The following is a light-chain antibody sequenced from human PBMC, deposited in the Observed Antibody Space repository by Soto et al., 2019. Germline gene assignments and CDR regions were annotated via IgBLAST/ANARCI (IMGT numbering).Light chain of an antibody. CDR3: QKYNSAPPLT. J-gene: IGKJ1*01. V-gene: IGKV1-27*01. CDR2: AAS. Sequence: DIQMTQSPSSLSASVGDRVTITCRASQGISNYLAWYQQKPGKVPKILIYAASTLQSGVPSRFSGSGSVKDFTLTISSLQPEDVATYYCQKYNSAPPLTFGQGTKVEIK. CDR1: QGISNY.